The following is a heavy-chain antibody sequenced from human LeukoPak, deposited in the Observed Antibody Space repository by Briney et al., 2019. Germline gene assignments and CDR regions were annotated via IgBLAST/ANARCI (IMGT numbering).Heavy chain of an antibody. D-gene: IGHD1-14*01. CDR3: ARVLTELSYYYYMDV. J-gene: IGHJ6*03. V-gene: IGHV4-59*01. Sequence: PSETLSLTCTVSGGSISSYYWSWIRRPPGKGLEWIGYIYYSGSTNYNPSLKSRVTISVDTSKNQFSLKLSSVTAADTAVYYCARVLTELSYYYYMDVGGKGTTVTVSS. CDR2: IYYSGST. CDR1: GGSISSYY.